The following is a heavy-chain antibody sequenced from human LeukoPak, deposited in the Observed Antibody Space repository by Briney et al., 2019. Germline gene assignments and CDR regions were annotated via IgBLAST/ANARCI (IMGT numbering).Heavy chain of an antibody. D-gene: IGHD1-26*01. CDR3: VMGARWPDAFDI. CDR2: ISSNGGST. J-gene: IGHJ3*02. V-gene: IGHV3-64D*06. Sequence: GGSLRLSCSASGFTFSSYAMHWVRQTPGKGLEYVSAISSNGGSTYYADSVKGRFTISRDNSKNTLYLQMSSLRAEDTAVYYCVMGARWPDAFDIWGQGTMVTVSS. CDR1: GFTFSSYA.